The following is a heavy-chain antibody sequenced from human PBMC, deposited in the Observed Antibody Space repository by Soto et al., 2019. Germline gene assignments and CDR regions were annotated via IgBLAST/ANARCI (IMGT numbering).Heavy chain of an antibody. J-gene: IGHJ4*02. Sequence: GGSLRLSCSASEFTLSNAWMNWVLQAPGKGLEWVGRIKTKTEGGTTDFAAPVKGRFALSRDDSTNTLYLQMNSLRTEDTAVYYRATRAGRTAEHFDYWGQGALVTVSS. D-gene: IGHD3-10*01. V-gene: IGHV3-15*01. CDR2: IKTKTEGGTT. CDR3: ATRAGRTAEHFDY. CDR1: EFTLSNAW.